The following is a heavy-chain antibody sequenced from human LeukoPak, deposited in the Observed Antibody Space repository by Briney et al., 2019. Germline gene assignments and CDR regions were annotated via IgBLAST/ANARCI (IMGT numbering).Heavy chain of an antibody. CDR3: ARTNSGSYPYFDY. CDR2: ISSSSSYI. V-gene: IGHV3-21*01. J-gene: IGHJ4*02. D-gene: IGHD1-26*01. Sequence: GGSLRLSCAASGFTFSSDSMNWVRQAPGKGLEWVSSISSSSSYIYYADSVKGRFTISRDNAKNSLYLQMNSLRAEDTAVYYCARTNSGSYPYFDYWGQGTLVTVSS. CDR1: GFTFSSDS.